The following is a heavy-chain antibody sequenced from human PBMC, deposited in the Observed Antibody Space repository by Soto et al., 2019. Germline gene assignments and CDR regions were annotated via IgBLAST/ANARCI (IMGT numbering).Heavy chain of an antibody. CDR1: GFTFSSYA. J-gene: IGHJ5*02. CDR3: AKAGSSSWRLDWFDP. CDR2: ISGSGGST. Sequence: GGSLRLSCAASGFTFSSYAMSWVRQAPGKGLEWVSAISGSGGSTYYADSVKGRFTISRDNSKNTLYLQMNSLRAEDTAVYYCAKAGSSSWRLDWFDPWGQGTLVTVSS. D-gene: IGHD6-13*01. V-gene: IGHV3-23*01.